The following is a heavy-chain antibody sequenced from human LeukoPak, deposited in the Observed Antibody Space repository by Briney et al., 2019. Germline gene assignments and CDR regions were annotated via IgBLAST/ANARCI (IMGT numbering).Heavy chain of an antibody. J-gene: IGHJ5*02. CDR3: ARPRSRVSWFDP. V-gene: IGHV4-59*08. CDR2: IYYSGST. CDR1: GGSISSYY. D-gene: IGHD2-8*01. Sequence: PSETLSLTCTVSGGSISSYYWNWIRQPPGKGLEWIGYIYYSGSTNYNPSLKSRVTISVDRSKNQFSLKLSSVTAADTAVYYCARPRSRVSWFDPWGQGTLVTVSS.